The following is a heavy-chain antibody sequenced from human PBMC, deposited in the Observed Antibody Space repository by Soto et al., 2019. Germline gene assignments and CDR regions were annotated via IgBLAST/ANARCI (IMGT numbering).Heavy chain of an antibody. CDR1: GFTFSSYA. V-gene: IGHV3-30-3*01. D-gene: IGHD6-13*01. CDR2: ISYDGSNK. J-gene: IGHJ6*02. CDR3: ARDQAAAGLYYYYGMDV. Sequence: GGSLRLSCAASGFTFSSYAMHWVRQAPGKGLEWVAVISYDGSNKYYADSVKGRFTISRDNSKNTLYLQMNSLRAEDTAVYYCARDQAAAGLYYYYGMDVWGQGTTVTVSS.